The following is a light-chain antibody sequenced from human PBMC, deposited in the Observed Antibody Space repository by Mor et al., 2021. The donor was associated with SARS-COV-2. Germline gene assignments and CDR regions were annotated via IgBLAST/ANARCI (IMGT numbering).Light chain of an antibody. V-gene: IGKV3-15*01. J-gene: IGKJ4*01. Sequence: SQSVSSNLAWYQQKPGQAPRLLIYGASTRATGVPARFSGSGSGTEFTLTISSLQSEDFAIYYCQQYSDWPPLTFGGGTKVE. CDR3: QQYSDWPPLT. CDR1: QSVSSN. CDR2: GAS.